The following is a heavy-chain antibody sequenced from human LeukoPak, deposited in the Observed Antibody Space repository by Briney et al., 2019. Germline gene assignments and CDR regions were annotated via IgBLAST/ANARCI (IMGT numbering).Heavy chain of an antibody. V-gene: IGHV1-69*05. CDR2: IIPIFGTA. Sequence: EASVKVSCKASGGTFISYAISWVRQAPGQGLEWMGRIIPIFGTANYAQKFQGRVTITTDESTSTAYMELSSLRSEDTAVYYCARDQSYYCDSSGPIFDYWGQGTLVTVSS. J-gene: IGHJ4*02. CDR3: ARDQSYYCDSSGPIFDY. CDR1: GGTFISYA. D-gene: IGHD3-22*01.